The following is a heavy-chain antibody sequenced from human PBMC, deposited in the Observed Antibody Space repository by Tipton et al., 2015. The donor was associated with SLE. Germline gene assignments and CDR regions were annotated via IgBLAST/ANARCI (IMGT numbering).Heavy chain of an antibody. D-gene: IGHD4-11*01. CDR1: GYTFTSSS. Sequence: QLVQSGSELKKPGASVRISCKTSGYTFTSSSMNWVRQAPGQGLEWMGWININTGNPTYAQGFTGRFAFSLDTSVSTAYLQISSLKAEDTAVYYCARSKGVFDYWSQGTLVTVSS. J-gene: IGHJ4*02. CDR3: ARSKGVFDY. CDR2: ININTGNP. V-gene: IGHV7-4-1*02.